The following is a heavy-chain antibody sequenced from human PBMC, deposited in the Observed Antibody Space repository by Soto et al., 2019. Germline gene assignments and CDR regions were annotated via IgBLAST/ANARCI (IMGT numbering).Heavy chain of an antibody. J-gene: IGHJ4*02. V-gene: IGHV1-69*02. CDR1: GGTFSSYT. D-gene: IGHD3-22*01. CDR3: ARGYYDSSGYYHFDY. CDR2: IIPILGIA. Sequence: QVQLVQSGAEVKKPGSSVKVSCKASGGTFSSYTISWVRQAPGQGLEWMGRIIPILGIANYAQKFQGRVTITAEKSTSTAYMELSSLRSEDTAVYYCARGYYDSSGYYHFDYWGQGTLVTVSS.